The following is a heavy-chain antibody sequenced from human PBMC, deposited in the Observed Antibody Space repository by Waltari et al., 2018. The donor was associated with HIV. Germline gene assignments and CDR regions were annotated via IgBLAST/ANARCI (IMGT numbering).Heavy chain of an antibody. D-gene: IGHD3-10*01. CDR1: GYTFTGYY. CDR3: ARVSPRKGGFGDIAVK. V-gene: IGHV1-2*02. J-gene: IGHJ4*02. Sequence: QVQLVQSGAEVKKPGASVKVSCKASGYTFTGYYMHWVRRAPGQGLECMGWIKPNSGGTNYAQKWQGRVTMTRDTSISTAYMGLSSLRSDDTAVYYCARVSPRKGGFGDIAVKWGQGTLVTVSS. CDR2: IKPNSGGT.